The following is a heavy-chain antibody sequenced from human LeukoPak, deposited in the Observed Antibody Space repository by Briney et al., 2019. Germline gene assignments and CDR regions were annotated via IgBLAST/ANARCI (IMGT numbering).Heavy chain of an antibody. J-gene: IGHJ6*02. V-gene: IGHV4-61*02. CDR1: GGSISSGSYY. Sequence: SETLSLTCTVSGGSISSGSYYWSWIRQPAGKGLEWIGRIYTSGSTNYNPSLKSRVTISVDTSKNQFSLKLSSVTAADTAVYYCARGISGWYVRGYYYGMDVWGQGTTVTVSS. D-gene: IGHD6-19*01. CDR2: IYTSGST. CDR3: ARGISGWYVRGYYYGMDV.